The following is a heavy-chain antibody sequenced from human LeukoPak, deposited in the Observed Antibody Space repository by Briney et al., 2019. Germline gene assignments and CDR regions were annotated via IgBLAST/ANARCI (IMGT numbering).Heavy chain of an antibody. V-gene: IGHV3-74*01. CDR3: ARGLGYYDFWSGYSLNWGFDY. D-gene: IGHD3-3*01. CDR1: GFTFSSYA. CDR2: INSDGSNT. Sequence: GGSLRLSCAASGFTFSSYAMSWVRQAPGKGLEWLSRINSDGSNTSYADSVKGRFTISRDNAKNTLYLQMNSLRAEDTAVYYCARGLGYYDFWSGYSLNWGFDYWGQGTLVTVSS. J-gene: IGHJ4*02.